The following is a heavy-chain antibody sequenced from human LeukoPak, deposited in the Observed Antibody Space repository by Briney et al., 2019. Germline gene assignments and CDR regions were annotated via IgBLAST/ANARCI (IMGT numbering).Heavy chain of an antibody. CDR2: IYTSGST. CDR3: ARGRSYYDFWSGYYYYYMDV. V-gene: IGHV4-61*02. D-gene: IGHD3-3*01. J-gene: IGHJ6*03. CDR1: GGSISSGSYY. Sequence: SETLSLTCTVSGGSISSGSYYWSWIRQPAGKGLEWIGRIYTSGSTNYNPSLKSRVTISVDTSKNQFSLKLSSVTAADTAVYYCARGRSYYDFWSGYYYYYMDVWGKGTTVTVSS.